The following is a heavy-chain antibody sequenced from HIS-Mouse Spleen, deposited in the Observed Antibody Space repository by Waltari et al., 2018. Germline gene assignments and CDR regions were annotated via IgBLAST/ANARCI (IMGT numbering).Heavy chain of an antibody. CDR2: IYYSGST. CDR3: ARDPRWNDGIDY. Sequence: QLQLQESGPGLVKPSETLSLTCTVPGGPISSSRYYWGWIRQPPGKGLEWIGSIYYSGSTYYNPSLKSRVTISVDTSKNQFSLKLSSVTAADTAVYYCARDPRWNDGIDYWGQGTLVTVSS. V-gene: IGHV4-39*07. CDR1: GGPISSSRYY. J-gene: IGHJ4*02. D-gene: IGHD1-1*01.